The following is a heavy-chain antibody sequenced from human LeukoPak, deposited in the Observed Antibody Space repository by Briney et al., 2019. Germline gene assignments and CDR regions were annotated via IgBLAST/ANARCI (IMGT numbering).Heavy chain of an antibody. J-gene: IGHJ6*03. CDR1: GGNFSSYA. D-gene: IGHD2-21*01. CDR2: IIPIFGTA. Sequence: ASVKVSCKASGGNFSSYAISWVRQAPGQGLERMGGIIPIFGTANYAQKFQGRVTITADESTSTAYMELSSLRSEDTAVYYCARTCGGDCYFYGVYYYYMDVWSKGTTVAVSS. CDR3: ARTCGGDCYFYGVYYYYMDV. V-gene: IGHV1-69*13.